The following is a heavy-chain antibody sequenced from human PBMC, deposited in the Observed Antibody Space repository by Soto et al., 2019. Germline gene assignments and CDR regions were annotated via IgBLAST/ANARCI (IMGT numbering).Heavy chain of an antibody. CDR3: AREYYYDSSGYYYTDY. J-gene: IGHJ4*02. CDR1: GGSISSGDYY. D-gene: IGHD3-22*01. CDR2: IYYSGST. Sequence: SETLSLTCTVSGGSISSGDYYWSWIRQPPGKGLEWIGYIYYSGSTYYNPSLKSRVTISVDTSKNQFSLKLSSVTAADTAVYYCAREYYYDSSGYYYTDYWGQGTLVTVSS. V-gene: IGHV4-30-4*01.